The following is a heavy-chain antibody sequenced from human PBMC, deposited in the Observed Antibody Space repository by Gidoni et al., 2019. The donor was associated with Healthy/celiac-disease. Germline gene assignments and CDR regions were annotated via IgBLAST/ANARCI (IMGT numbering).Heavy chain of an antibody. Sequence: EVQLVESGGGLVQPGGSLRLSWAASGFTFSCYSMNWFRQSTGKGTEWVSYISSSSSTIYYADSVKGRFTISRDNAKTSLYLQMNSLRDEDTAVYYSAREYGGNSVWGQGTLVTVSS. V-gene: IGHV3-48*02. CDR1: GFTFSCYS. CDR2: ISSSSSTI. J-gene: IGHJ4*02. CDR3: AREYGGNSV. D-gene: IGHD2-21*02.